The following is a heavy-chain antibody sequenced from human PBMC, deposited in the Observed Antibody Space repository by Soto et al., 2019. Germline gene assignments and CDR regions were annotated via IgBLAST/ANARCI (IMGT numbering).Heavy chain of an antibody. J-gene: IGHJ6*02. CDR3: ARGPITYYEEGYYGMDV. CDR1: GGTFSSYA. D-gene: IGHD3-22*01. Sequence: SVKVSCKASGGTFSSYAISWVRQAPGQGLEWMGGIIPIFGTANYAQKFQGRVTITADESTSTAYMELSSLRSEDTAVYYCARGPITYYEEGYYGMDVWGQGTTVTVSS. V-gene: IGHV1-69*13. CDR2: IIPIFGTA.